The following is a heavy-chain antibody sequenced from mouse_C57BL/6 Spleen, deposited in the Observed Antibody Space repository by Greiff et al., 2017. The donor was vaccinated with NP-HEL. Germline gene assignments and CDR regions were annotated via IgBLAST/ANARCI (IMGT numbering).Heavy chain of an antibody. CDR3: AISSTGTAWFAY. J-gene: IGHJ3*01. CDR1: GFTFTDYY. CDR2: IRNKANGYTT. D-gene: IGHD4-1*02. Sequence: EVQLQESGGGLVQPGGSLSLSCAASGFTFTDYYMSWVRQPPGKALEWLGFIRNKANGYTTEYSASVKGRFTISSDNSQSILYLQMNALRAEDSATYDCAISSTGTAWFAYWGQGTLVTVSA. V-gene: IGHV7-3*01.